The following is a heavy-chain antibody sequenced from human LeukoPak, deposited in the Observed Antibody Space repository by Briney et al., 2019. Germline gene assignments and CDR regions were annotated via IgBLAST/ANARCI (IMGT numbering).Heavy chain of an antibody. CDR3: ARKGIAAANDY. J-gene: IGHJ4*02. V-gene: IGHV1-8*01. D-gene: IGHD6-13*01. CDR2: MNPNSGNT. Sequence: ASVKVSCKASGYTFTSCDINWVRQATGQGLEWMGWMNPNSGNTGYAQKFQGRVTMTRNTSISTAYMELSSLRSEETAVYYCARKGIAAANDYWGQGTLVTVSS. CDR1: GYTFTSCD.